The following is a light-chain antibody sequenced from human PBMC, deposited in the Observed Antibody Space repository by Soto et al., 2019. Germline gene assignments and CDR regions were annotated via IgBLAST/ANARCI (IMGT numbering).Light chain of an antibody. V-gene: IGKV3-15*01. CDR2: GAS. CDR1: QSVSPN. CDR3: QQYNNRPPVM. Sequence: EVLMTKDPASLPVSPGERATLSCRASQSVSPNLAWYQLKPGQAPRHLIYGASSRATNIPARFSGSGSGTEFTLTISGLQSEDFAVYFCQQYNNRPPVMFGQGTKVEI. J-gene: IGKJ1*01.